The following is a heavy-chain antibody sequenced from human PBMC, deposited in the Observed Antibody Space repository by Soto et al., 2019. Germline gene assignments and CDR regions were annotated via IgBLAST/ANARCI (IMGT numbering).Heavy chain of an antibody. CDR1: GEYISNGYY. V-gene: IGHV4-38-2*01. CDR2: IFHSGTT. CDR3: ARGSNLRWLKYGFDP. J-gene: IGHJ5*02. D-gene: IGHD5-12*01. Sequence: PSETLSLTCAVSGEYISNGYYWAWIRQPPGKWLEWIGSIFHSGTTYYNPSIKSRVTIAVDTSKNQFSLKLSSVTAADSAVYYCARGSNLRWLKYGFDPWGQGTLVTVSS.